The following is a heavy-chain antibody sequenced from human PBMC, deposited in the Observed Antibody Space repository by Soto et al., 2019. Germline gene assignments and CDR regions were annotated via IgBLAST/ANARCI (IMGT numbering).Heavy chain of an antibody. CDR3: ARGMGAVAGTWDDY. V-gene: IGHV1-8*01. CDR1: GYTFTSYD. J-gene: IGHJ4*02. CDR2: MNPNSGNT. Sequence: QVQLVQSGAEVKKPGASVKVSCKASGYTFTSYDINWVRQATGQGLEWMGWMNPNSGNTGYAQKFQGRVTMTRNTYISTAYMELSSLRSADTAVYYWARGMGAVAGTWDDYCGQVTLVTVSA. D-gene: IGHD6-19*01.